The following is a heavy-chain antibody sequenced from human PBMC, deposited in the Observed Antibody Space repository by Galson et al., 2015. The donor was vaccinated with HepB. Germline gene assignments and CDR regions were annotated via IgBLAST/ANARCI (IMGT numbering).Heavy chain of an antibody. J-gene: IGHJ3*02. D-gene: IGHD3-22*01. CDR2: FIPIFDTP. CDR3: ARDRGYDSSGFDAFDI. V-gene: IGHV1-69*13. Sequence: SVKVSCKAFGGTFSSYAITWVRQAPGQGLEWVGGFIPIFDTPSYAQKFQGRVTITADASINTAYMELSSLRSDDTAVFYCARDRGYDSSGFDAFDIWGQGTLVTVSS. CDR1: GGTFSSYA.